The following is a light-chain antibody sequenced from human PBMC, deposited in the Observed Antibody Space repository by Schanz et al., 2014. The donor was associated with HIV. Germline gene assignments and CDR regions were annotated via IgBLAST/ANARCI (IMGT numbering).Light chain of an antibody. J-gene: IGLJ2*01. Sequence: SYELTQPPSVSVAPGETARMTCGGNNLGSKSVHWYRQKPGQAPVLVIYYDTDRPSGIPERFSGSNSGQTAILTINWVEAGDEADYYCQVWERSTDVVFGGGTKLTVL. CDR3: QVWERSTDVV. V-gene: IGLV3-21*01. CDR2: YDT. CDR1: NLGSKS.